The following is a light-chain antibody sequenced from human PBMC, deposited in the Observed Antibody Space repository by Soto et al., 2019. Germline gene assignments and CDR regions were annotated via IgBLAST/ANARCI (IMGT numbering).Light chain of an antibody. Sequence: QSVLTQPPSVSRAPGQRVTISCTVSSSNIGADYDVHWYQHLPGSAPKLLIYANTKRPSGVPDRFSASKSGTSASLAITGLQAADEAVYYCQSYDSSLSGSDVIFGGGTQLTVL. J-gene: IGLJ2*01. CDR1: SSNIGADYD. CDR3: QSYDSSLSGSDVI. V-gene: IGLV1-40*01. CDR2: ANT.